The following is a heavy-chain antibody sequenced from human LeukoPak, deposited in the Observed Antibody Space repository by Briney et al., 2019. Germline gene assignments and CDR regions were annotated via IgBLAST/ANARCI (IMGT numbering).Heavy chain of an antibody. CDR1: GFTVSSNY. D-gene: IGHD6-19*01. Sequence: PGGSLRLSRAASGFTVSSNYMSWVRQAPGKGLEWVSVIYSGGSTYYADSVKGRFTISRDNSKNTLYLQMNSLRAEDTAVYYCARDGVAGNGGVDYWGQGTLVTVSS. CDR2: IYSGGST. CDR3: ARDGVAGNGGVDY. V-gene: IGHV3-53*01. J-gene: IGHJ4*02.